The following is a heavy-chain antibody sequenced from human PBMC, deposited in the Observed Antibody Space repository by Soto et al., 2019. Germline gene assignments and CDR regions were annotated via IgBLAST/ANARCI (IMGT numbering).Heavy chain of an antibody. J-gene: IGHJ5*02. CDR1: GYTFTSYA. CDR3: ARGTKLLWFGESLDP. V-gene: IGHV1-3*01. Sequence: ASVKVSCKASGYTFTSYAMHWVRQAPGQRLEWMGWINAGNGNTKYSQKFQGRVTITRDTSASTAYMELSSLRSEDTAVYYCARGTKLLWFGESLDPWGQGASVTVYS. D-gene: IGHD3-10*01. CDR2: INAGNGNT.